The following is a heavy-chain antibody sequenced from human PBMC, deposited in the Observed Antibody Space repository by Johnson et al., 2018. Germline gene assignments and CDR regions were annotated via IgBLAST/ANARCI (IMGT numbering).Heavy chain of an antibody. D-gene: IGHD4-17*01. V-gene: IGHV3-21*01. CDR2: ISSSSSYI. CDR3: ARSQSAYYGDYVGAEYFQH. CDR1: GFTFSSYS. Sequence: EVQLVESGGGLVKPGGSLRLSCAASGFTFSSYSMNWVRQAPGQGLEWVSSISSSSSYIYNADSMKGRFTISRDNAKHSLHLQMNSLRAEDTAVYYCARSQSAYYGDYVGAEYFQHWGQGTLVTVSS. J-gene: IGHJ1*01.